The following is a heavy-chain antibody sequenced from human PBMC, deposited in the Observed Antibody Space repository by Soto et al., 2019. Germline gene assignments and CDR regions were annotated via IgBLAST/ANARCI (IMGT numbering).Heavy chain of an antibody. Sequence: QVQLVQSGAEVKKPGASVKVSCKASGYTFTSFDINWVRQATGQGLEWMGWMNPNSGNTVYAQKFQGRVTMTRNTSRSTAYMELSSLRSEDTAVYFCAGERTRGCDPWGQGNLVTVSS. J-gene: IGHJ5*02. CDR1: GYTFTSFD. CDR2: MNPNSGNT. V-gene: IGHV1-8*01. CDR3: AGERTRGCDP.